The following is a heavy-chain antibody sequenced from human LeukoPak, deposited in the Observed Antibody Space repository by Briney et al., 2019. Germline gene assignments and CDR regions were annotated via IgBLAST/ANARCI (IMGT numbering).Heavy chain of an antibody. Sequence: GESLKISCKGSGYGFTSYWISWVRQMPGKGLEWMGRIDPSDSYTNYSPSFQGHVTISADKSISTAYLQWSSLKASDTAMYYCASQGGAGGPFDYWGQGTLVTVSS. CDR1: GYGFTSYW. J-gene: IGHJ4*02. CDR3: ASQGGAGGPFDY. D-gene: IGHD3-16*01. CDR2: IDPSDSYT. V-gene: IGHV5-10-1*01.